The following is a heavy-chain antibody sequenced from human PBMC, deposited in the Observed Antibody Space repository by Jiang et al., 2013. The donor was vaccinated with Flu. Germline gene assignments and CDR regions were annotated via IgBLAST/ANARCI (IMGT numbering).Heavy chain of an antibody. J-gene: IGHJ6*02. CDR2: TRNKTNSYTT. V-gene: IGHV3-72*01. Sequence: GGGLVQPGGSLRLSCAASGFTFSDHYMDWVRQAPGKGLEWVGRTRNKTNSYTTEYAASVKGRFTISRDDSKNSLYLQMNSLKTEDTAMYYCARSSPKDYYYYYYAMDVWGQGTTVTV. CDR1: GFTFSDHY. CDR3: ARSSPKDYYYYYYAMDV.